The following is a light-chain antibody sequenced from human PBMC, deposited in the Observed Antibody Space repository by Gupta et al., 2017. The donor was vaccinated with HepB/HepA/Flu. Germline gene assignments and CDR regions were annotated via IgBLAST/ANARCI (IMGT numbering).Light chain of an antibody. CDR1: SSNNKNY. V-gene: IGKV4-1*01. CDR3: QQYYSTPWT. Sequence: SSNNKNYLAWYQQKPGQPPKLLIYWASTRESGVPDRFSSSGSGTDFTLTISSLQAEDVAVYYCQQYYSTPWTFGQGTKVEIK. J-gene: IGKJ1*01. CDR2: WAS.